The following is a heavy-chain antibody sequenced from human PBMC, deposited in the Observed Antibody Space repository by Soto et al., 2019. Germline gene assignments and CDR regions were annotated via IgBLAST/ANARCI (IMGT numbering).Heavy chain of an antibody. CDR3: ARDETYTAGWYFEH. D-gene: IGHD6-19*01. J-gene: IGHJ4*02. Sequence: ASVKVSCKASGYSFTTYAMHWVRQAPGQGLEWIGWISGYNGKTDLAQKFQGRVTMTTEASTSTVYMELTSLRFDDTALYYCARDETYTAGWYFEHWGQGTLVTVSS. CDR2: ISGYNGKT. V-gene: IGHV1-18*01. CDR1: GYSFTTYA.